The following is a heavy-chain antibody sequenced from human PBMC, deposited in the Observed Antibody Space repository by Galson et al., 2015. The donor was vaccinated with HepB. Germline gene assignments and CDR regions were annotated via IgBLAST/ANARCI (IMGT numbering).Heavy chain of an antibody. CDR3: ARDYASSWYFNHYYGMDV. J-gene: IGHJ6*02. CDR1: GFTFNSYA. V-gene: IGHV3-30*04. CDR2: ISYDGSNK. Sequence: SLRLSCAASGFTFNSYAMHWVRQAPGKGLEWVAVISYDGSNKYYADSVKGRFTISRDNSKNTLYLQMNSLRAEDTAVYYCARDYASSWYFNHYYGMDVWGQGTTVTVSS. D-gene: IGHD6-13*01.